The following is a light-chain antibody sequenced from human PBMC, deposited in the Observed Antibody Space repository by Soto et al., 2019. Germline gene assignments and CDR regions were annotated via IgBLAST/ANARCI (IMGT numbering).Light chain of an antibody. CDR2: SNN. CDR1: SSNIGSNT. CDR3: ASWDDSRNGPGV. Sequence: QSVLTQPPSASGTPGQRVTISCSGSSSNIGSNTVNWYQQLPGTAPKLLIYSNNQRPSGVPDRFSGSKSSTSASLAISGLQSEDEADYYCASWDDSRNGPGVFVGGTKLTVL. J-gene: IGLJ2*01. V-gene: IGLV1-44*01.